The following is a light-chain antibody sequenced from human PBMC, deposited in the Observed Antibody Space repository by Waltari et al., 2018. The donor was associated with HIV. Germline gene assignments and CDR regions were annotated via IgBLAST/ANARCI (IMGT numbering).Light chain of an antibody. CDR3: QQYGGSPPRLT. Sequence: EIVLTQSPGTLSLSPGESATLSCRASQSINSYSLGWYQHRTGRPPRIRIYGASNRATGIPDRVSASGSGTDFSLTIRSLEPEDFAVYYCQQYGGSPPRLTFGPGTKVDIK. CDR2: GAS. CDR1: QSINSYS. J-gene: IGKJ3*01. V-gene: IGKV3-20*01.